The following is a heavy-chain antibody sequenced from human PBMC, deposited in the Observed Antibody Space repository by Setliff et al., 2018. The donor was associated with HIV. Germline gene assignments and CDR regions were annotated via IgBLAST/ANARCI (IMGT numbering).Heavy chain of an antibody. CDR1: GYTFTSYD. V-gene: IGHV1-8*02. CDR3: ARAGGLRMDRGVVSDY. CDR2: MMPSSGNT. Sequence: ASVKVSCKASGYTFTSYDINWVRQATGQGLEWMGWMMPSSGNTGYAQKFQVRLTMTRNTSISTAYMELSVLIAEDAAVYYFARAGGLRMDRGVVSDYWGQGTLVTVSS. J-gene: IGHJ4*02. D-gene: IGHD3-10*01.